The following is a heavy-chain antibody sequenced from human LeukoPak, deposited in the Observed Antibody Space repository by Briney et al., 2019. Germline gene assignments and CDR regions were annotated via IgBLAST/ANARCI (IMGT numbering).Heavy chain of an antibody. CDR2: IKQDGSEK. CDR3: ARDSVIAAAGEADY. D-gene: IGHD6-13*01. CDR1: GFTFSSYW. J-gene: IGHJ4*02. V-gene: IGHV3-7*01. Sequence: PGGSPRLSCAASGFTFSSYWLSWVRQAPGKGLEWVANIKQDGSEKYYVDSVKGRFTISRDNAKNSLYLQMNSLRAEDTAVYYCARDSVIAAAGEADYWGQGTLVTVSS.